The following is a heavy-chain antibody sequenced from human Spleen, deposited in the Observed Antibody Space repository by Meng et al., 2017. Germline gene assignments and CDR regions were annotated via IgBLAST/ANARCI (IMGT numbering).Heavy chain of an antibody. J-gene: IGHJ4*02. CDR2: IYHSGTT. CDR3: ARDNTVLTGYYTPYYRY. CDR1: GYFISSGYF. V-gene: IGHV4-38-2*02. Sequence: SETLSLTCTVSGYFISSGYFWVWIRQSPGKGLEWIGSIYHSGTTYYNPSLKSRVTISVDTSKNQFSLNLNSMTAADTAVYYCARDNTVLTGYYTPYYRYWGQGTLVTVSS. D-gene: IGHD3-9*01.